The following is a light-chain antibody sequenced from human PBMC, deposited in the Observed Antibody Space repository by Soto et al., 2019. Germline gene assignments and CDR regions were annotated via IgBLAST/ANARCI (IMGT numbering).Light chain of an antibody. CDR2: DVT. CDR1: SSDVGAYNF. CDR3: SSYTTSNTLV. V-gene: IGLV2-14*03. J-gene: IGLJ2*01. Sequence: SALTQPASVSGSPGQSITISCTGTSSDVGAYNFVSWYQQHPGKAPKLMIYDVTNRPSGVSSRFSGSKSGNTASLAISGLQAEDEADYYCSSYTTSNTLVFGGGTKVTVL.